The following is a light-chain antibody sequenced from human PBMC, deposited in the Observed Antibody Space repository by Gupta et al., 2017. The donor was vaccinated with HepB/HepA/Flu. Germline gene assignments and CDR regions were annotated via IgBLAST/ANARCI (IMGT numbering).Light chain of an antibody. V-gene: IGKV3-20*01. CDR3: QQYGSSPLYT. Sequence: ENVLTQSPGTLSLSPGERVTLSCRASQSLNSNYLAWYQQKPGQAPRLLIYGASIRATGISDRLSGSGSGTDFTLTISRLEPEDFAMYYCQQYGSSPLYTFGQGTKLQIK. CDR2: GAS. J-gene: IGKJ2*01. CDR1: QSLNSNY.